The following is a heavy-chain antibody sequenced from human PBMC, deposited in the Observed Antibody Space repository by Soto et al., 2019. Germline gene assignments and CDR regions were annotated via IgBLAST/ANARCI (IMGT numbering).Heavy chain of an antibody. J-gene: IGHJ4*02. CDR1: GYTFSSYG. CDR2: VSGYNGKT. CDR3: ARGGSALTVVRARISSDY. V-gene: IGHV1-18*01. D-gene: IGHD3-10*01. Sequence: QVQLLQSGAEVMKPGASVKVSCQSSGYTFSSYGMTWVRQAPGQGLEWMGWVSGYNGKTYDAKEFRDRLTMTTDTSTSTAYMELRNLTSDDTAVYYCARGGSALTVVRARISSDYWGQGTLVTVSS.